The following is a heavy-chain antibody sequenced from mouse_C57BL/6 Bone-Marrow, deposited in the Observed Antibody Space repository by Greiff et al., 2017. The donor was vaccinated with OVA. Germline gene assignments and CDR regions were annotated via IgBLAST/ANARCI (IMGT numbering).Heavy chain of an antibody. CDR2: IYPGSGST. CDR1: GYTFTSYW. J-gene: IGHJ4*01. Sequence: QVQLKQPGAELVKPGASVKMSCKASGYTFTSYWITWVKQRPGQGLEWIGDIYPGSGSTNYNEKFKSKATLTVDKSSSTAYMQLSSLTSEDSAVYYCARGPPRYYYGSSLYAMDYWGQGTSVTVSS. D-gene: IGHD1-1*01. CDR3: ARGPPRYYYGSSLYAMDY. V-gene: IGHV1-55*01.